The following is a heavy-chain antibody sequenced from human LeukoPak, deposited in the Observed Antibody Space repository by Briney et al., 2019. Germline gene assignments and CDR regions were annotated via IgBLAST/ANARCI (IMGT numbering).Heavy chain of an antibody. V-gene: IGHV3-74*01. Sequence: GGSLRLSCAASGFTFSSYWMHWVRQAPGKGLVWVSRIKSDGSITTYADSVKGRFTISRDNAKNTLYLQMNSLRAEDTAVYYCAKDGGAQWLVHECDYWGQGTLVTVSS. D-gene: IGHD6-19*01. CDR3: AKDGGAQWLVHECDY. CDR1: GFTFSSYW. J-gene: IGHJ4*02. CDR2: IKSDGSIT.